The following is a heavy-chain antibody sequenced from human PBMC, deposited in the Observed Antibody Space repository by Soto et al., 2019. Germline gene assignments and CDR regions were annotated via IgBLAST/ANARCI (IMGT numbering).Heavy chain of an antibody. CDR3: ANDRGRYSLFWDY. V-gene: IGHV3-23*01. CDR2: ISGSAGST. D-gene: IGHD3-3*01. CDR1: GFTFSTYA. Sequence: EVQLLESGGGLVQPGGSLRLSCAASGFTFSTYAMSWVRQAPGKGLEWVSAISGSAGSTYYADSVKGRYTISRDNSKNTLYLQMNSLRDDDTAVYYCANDRGRYSLFWDYWGQGTLVTVSS. J-gene: IGHJ4*02.